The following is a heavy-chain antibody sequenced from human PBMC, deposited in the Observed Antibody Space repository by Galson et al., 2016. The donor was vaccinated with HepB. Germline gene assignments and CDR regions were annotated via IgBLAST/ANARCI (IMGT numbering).Heavy chain of an antibody. D-gene: IGHD2-2*01. Sequence: SVKVSCKASGYTFTSHDISWVRQAPGQGLEWMGWISAYNGNTNYAQKLQGRVTMTTDKSTSTAYMELRSRRSDDTAVYYCARASTSWINWFDPWGQGTLVTVSS. CDR1: GYTFTSHD. J-gene: IGHJ5*02. CDR3: ARASTSWINWFDP. V-gene: IGHV1-18*01. CDR2: ISAYNGNT.